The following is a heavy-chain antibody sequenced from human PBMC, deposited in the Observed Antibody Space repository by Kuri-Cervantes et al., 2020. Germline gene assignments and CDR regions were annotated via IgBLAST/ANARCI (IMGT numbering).Heavy chain of an antibody. Sequence: ASVQVSCKASGYTFTSYYMHWVRQAPGQGLEWMGIINPSGGSTSYAQKFQGRVTMTRDTSTSTVYMELCSLRAEDTAVYYCARDSEVLLSSYDAFDIWGQGTMVTVSS. J-gene: IGHJ3*02. CDR3: ARDSEVLLSSYDAFDI. V-gene: IGHV1-46*01. D-gene: IGHD3-10*02. CDR1: GYTFTSYY. CDR2: INPSGGST.